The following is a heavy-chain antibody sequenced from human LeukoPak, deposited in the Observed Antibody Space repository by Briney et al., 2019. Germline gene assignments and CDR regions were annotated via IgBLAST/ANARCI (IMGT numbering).Heavy chain of an antibody. CDR1: GFTFSSYG. Sequence: GGSLRLSCAASGFTFSSYGMHWVRQAPGKGLEWVAVIWYDGSNKYYADSVKGRFTISRDNSKNTLYLQMNSLRAEDTAVYYCARDQDDILAGDGWYFDLWGRGTLVTVAS. J-gene: IGHJ2*01. V-gene: IGHV3-33*01. D-gene: IGHD3-9*01. CDR3: ARDQDDILAGDGWYFDL. CDR2: IWYDGSNK.